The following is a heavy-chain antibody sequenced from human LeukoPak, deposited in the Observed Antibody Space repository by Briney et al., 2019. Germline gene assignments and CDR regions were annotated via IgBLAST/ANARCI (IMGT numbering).Heavy chain of an antibody. Sequence: GGSLILSCTASGFTFGDYAMSWVRQAPGKGLEWVGFIRSKAYSGTTEYAASVKGRFTISRDDSKSIAYLQMNSLKTEDTAVYYCTRDQPFYCSSTSCFALAIDYWGQGTLVTVSS. CDR1: GFTFGDYA. CDR2: IRSKAYSGTT. CDR3: TRDQPFYCSSTSCFALAIDY. V-gene: IGHV3-49*04. D-gene: IGHD2-2*01. J-gene: IGHJ4*02.